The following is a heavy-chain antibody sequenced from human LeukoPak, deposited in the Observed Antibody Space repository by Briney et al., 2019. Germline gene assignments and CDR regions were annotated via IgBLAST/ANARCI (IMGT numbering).Heavy chain of an antibody. Sequence: GASVKVSCKASGYTFTSYGISWVRQAPGQGLEWMGWISAFNGNTNYAQKLQGRVTMTTDTSTSTAYMELRSLRSDDTAVYCCARDLPYCGGDCYSNGMDVWGKGTTVTVSS. V-gene: IGHV1-18*04. CDR2: ISAFNGNT. D-gene: IGHD2-21*02. CDR3: ARDLPYCGGDCYSNGMDV. J-gene: IGHJ6*04. CDR1: GYTFTSYG.